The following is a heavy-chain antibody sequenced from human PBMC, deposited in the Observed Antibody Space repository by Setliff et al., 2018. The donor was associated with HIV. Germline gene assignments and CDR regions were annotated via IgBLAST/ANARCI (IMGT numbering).Heavy chain of an antibody. CDR2: IWYDGSNK. D-gene: IGHD3-22*01. CDR3: AKDRGSDPYDPIDY. Sequence: PGGSLRLSCAASGFTFSSYGIHWVRQAPGKGLEWVALIWYDGSNKYYADSVKGRFTISRDNSKNTLYLQMNSLRAEDTAVYYCAKDRGSDPYDPIDYWGQGTLVTVSS. J-gene: IGHJ4*02. V-gene: IGHV3-33*06. CDR1: GFTFSSYG.